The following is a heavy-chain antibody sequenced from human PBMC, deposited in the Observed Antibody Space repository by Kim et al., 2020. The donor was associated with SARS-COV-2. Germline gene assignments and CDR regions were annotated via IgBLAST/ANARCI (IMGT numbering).Heavy chain of an antibody. CDR1: GGSFSGYY. V-gene: IGHV4-34*01. CDR2: INHSGST. Sequence: SETLSLTCAVYGGSFSGYYWSWIRQPPGKGLEWIGEINHSGSTNYNPSLKSRVTISVDTSKNQFSLKLSSVTAADTAVYYCARGKRYSSSWSPPYYYYGMDVWGQGTTVTVSS. D-gene: IGHD6-13*01. J-gene: IGHJ6*02. CDR3: ARGKRYSSSWSPPYYYYGMDV.